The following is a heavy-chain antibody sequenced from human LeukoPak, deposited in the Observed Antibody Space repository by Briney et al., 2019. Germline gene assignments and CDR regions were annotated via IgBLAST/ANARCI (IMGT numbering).Heavy chain of an antibody. J-gene: IGHJ5*02. D-gene: IGHD2-2*01. V-gene: IGHV4-38-2*01. CDR1: GYSISSGYQ. Sequence: SETLSLTCAVSGYSISSGYQWAWIRQPPGKTLEWIGSIYHSGSAHYNPSLKSRVTISVDRSNNQFSLRLSSVTAADTAVYYCARAPRWLTPDCTSTSCYENYFDPWGQGTLVTVSS. CDR2: IYHSGSA. CDR3: ARAPRWLTPDCTSTSCYENYFDP.